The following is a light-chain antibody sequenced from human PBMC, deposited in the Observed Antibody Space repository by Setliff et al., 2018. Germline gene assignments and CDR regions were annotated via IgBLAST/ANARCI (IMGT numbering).Light chain of an antibody. CDR2: EVS. CDR3: SSYAGNYHYV. J-gene: IGLJ1*01. CDR1: SSDVGGYNY. V-gene: IGLV2-8*01. Sequence: SVLAQPPSASGSPGQSVTISCTGTSSDVGGYNYVSWYQQHPGKAPQLIIFEVSRRPSGVPDRFSGSKSGNTASLTVSGLQADDEADYYCSSYAGNYHYVFGTGTKVTVL.